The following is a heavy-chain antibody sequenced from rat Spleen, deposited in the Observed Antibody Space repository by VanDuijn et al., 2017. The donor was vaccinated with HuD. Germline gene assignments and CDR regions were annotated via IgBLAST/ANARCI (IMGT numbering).Heavy chain of an antibody. D-gene: IGHD1-2*01. J-gene: IGHJ4*01. CDR3: ARHRSSPYVMDA. Sequence: EVQLVESGGGLVQPGRSLKLSCVASGFTFSDYYMAWVRQAPARGLEWVATISYDGSSTYYRDSVKGRFTISRDNAKSTLYLQMDSLRSEDTATYYCARHRSSPYVMDAWGQGASVTVSS. V-gene: IGHV5-29*01. CDR1: GFTFSDYY. CDR2: ISYDGSST.